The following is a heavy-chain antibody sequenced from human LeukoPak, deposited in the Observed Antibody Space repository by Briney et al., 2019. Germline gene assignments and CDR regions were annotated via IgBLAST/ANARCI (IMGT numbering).Heavy chain of an antibody. Sequence: GGSLRLSCAASGFTFSSYWMNWARQAPGKGLEWVASINHNGSVNYYVDSVKGRFTISRDNAKNSLYLQMSNLRAEDTAVYFCARGGGLDVWGQGDTVTVSS. CDR3: ARGGGLDV. J-gene: IGHJ6*02. CDR1: GFTFSSYW. CDR2: INHNGSVN. D-gene: IGHD3-16*01. V-gene: IGHV3-7*03.